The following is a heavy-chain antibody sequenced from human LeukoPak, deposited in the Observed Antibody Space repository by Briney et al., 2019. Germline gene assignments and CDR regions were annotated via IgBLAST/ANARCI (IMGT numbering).Heavy chain of an antibody. CDR3: ARDPVDTAMANHYYYYYMDV. D-gene: IGHD5-18*01. J-gene: IGHJ6*03. Sequence: SETLSLTCTVSGYSISSGYYWGWIRQPPGKGLEWIGSIYHSGSTYYNPSLKSRVTISVDTSKNQFSLKLSSVTAADTAVYYCARDPVDTAMANHYYYYYMDVWGKGTTVTVSS. CDR1: GYSISSGYY. CDR2: IYHSGST. V-gene: IGHV4-38-2*02.